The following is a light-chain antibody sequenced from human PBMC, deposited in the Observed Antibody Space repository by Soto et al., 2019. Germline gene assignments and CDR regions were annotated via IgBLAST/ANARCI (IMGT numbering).Light chain of an antibody. V-gene: IGKV1-5*03. CDR1: QSISRQ. J-gene: IGKJ1*01. CDR3: LQYQSYWT. CDR2: QAS. Sequence: DIQMTQSPSTLSASVGDRVSITCRASQSISRQLAWYQQKPGKAPNLLFYQASNLETGVPSRFSGSGSGTEFTLTITSLQPDDFATYYCLQYQSYWTFGQGTKVEVK.